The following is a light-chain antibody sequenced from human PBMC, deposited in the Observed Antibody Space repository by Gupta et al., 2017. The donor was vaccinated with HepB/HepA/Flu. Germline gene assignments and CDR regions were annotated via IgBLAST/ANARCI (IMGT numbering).Light chain of an antibody. Sequence: QSVLLQAPPVSGAPGQRVTNLCTGSSSNIGAGYDVHWYQQHPGTAPKLLIYGNSNRPSGVPDRFSGSKSGTSASLAITGLQAEDEADYYCQSYDSSLSVVVFGGGTKLTVL. CDR3: QSYDSSLSVVV. CDR1: SSNIGAGYD. J-gene: IGLJ2*01. CDR2: GNS. V-gene: IGLV1-40*01.